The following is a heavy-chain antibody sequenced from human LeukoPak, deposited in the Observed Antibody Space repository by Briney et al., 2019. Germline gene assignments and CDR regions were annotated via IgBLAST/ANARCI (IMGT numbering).Heavy chain of an antibody. D-gene: IGHD3-16*01. Sequence: PGGSLKLSCAASGFTFSGSAMHWVRQASGKGLEWVGRIRSKANSYATAYAASVKGRFTISRDDSKNTAYLQMNSLKTEDTAVYYCTRLYPPPQDDYWGQGTLVTVSS. CDR3: TRLYPPPQDDY. V-gene: IGHV3-73*01. J-gene: IGHJ4*02. CDR2: IRSKANSYAT. CDR1: GFTFSGSA.